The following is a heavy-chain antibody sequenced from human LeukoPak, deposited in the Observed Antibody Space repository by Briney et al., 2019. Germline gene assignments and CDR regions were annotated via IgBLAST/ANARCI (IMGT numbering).Heavy chain of an antibody. D-gene: IGHD2-15*01. CDR2: IIPIFGTA. CDR1: GGTFSSYA. CDR3: ARALSYCSGGSCYSWYFDY. Sequence: SVKVSCKASGGTFSSYAISWVRQAPGQGLKWMGGIIPIFGTANYAQKFQGRVTITADESTSTAYMELSSLRSEDTAVYYCARALSYCSGGSCYSWYFDYWGQGTLVTVSS. J-gene: IGHJ4*02. V-gene: IGHV1-69*13.